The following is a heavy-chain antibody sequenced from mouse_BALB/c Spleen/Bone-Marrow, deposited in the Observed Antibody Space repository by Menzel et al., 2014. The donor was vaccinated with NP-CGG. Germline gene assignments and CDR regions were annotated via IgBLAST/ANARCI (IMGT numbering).Heavy chain of an antibody. CDR2: ISSKANNHAT. CDR3: TRSYGKGNWYFDV. V-gene: IGHV6-6*01. J-gene: IGHJ1*01. CDR1: GFTFSDAW. D-gene: IGHD2-1*01. Sequence: EVKLEESGGGLVQPGGSMKLSCAASGFTFSDAWMDWVRQSPVKGLEWVAEISSKANNHATYYAESVKGRFTISRDDSKSSVYLQMNSLRAEDTGIYYCTRSYGKGNWYFDVWGAGTTVTVSS.